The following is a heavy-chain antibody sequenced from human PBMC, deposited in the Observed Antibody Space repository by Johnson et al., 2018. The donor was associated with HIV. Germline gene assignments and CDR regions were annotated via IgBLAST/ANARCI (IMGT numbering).Heavy chain of an antibody. CDR3: ARALLIAARPVGAFDI. J-gene: IGHJ3*02. CDR1: GFTFSTYW. D-gene: IGHD6-6*01. Sequence: VQLVESGGGLVQPGGSLRLSCAASGFTFSTYWMSWVRQAPGKGLEWVANIKQDGSEKSYVDSVKGRFTISRDNAKNSLYLQMNSLRAEDTAVYYCARALLIAARPVGAFDIWGQGTMVTVSS. V-gene: IGHV3-7*01. CDR2: IKQDGSEK.